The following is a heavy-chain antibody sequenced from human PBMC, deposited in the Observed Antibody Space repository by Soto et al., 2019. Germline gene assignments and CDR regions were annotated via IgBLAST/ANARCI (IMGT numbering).Heavy chain of an antibody. J-gene: IGHJ4*02. CDR1: GFTFSSYW. CDR2: IKQDGSEK. Sequence: GSLRLSCAASGFTFSSYWMSWVRQAPGKGLEWVANIKQDGSEKYYVDSVKGRFTISRDNAKNSLYLQMNSLRAEDTAVYYCARDLRRDGYIRGYYFDYWGQGTLVTVSS. V-gene: IGHV3-7*03. D-gene: IGHD5-12*01. CDR3: ARDLRRDGYIRGYYFDY.